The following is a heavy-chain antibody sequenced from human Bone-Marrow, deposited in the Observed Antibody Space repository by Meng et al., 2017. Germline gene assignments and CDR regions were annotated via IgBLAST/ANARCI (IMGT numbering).Heavy chain of an antibody. V-gene: IGHV1-2*06. Sequence: QGQVVQSGAEVKKPGASVKVSCKASGYTFTGYYMHWVRQAPGQGLEWMGRINPNSGGTNYAQKFQGRVTMTRDTSISTAYMELSRLRSDDTAVYYCARDGPSSGWYLIDYWGQGTLVTVSS. D-gene: IGHD6-19*01. J-gene: IGHJ4*02. CDR3: ARDGPSSGWYLIDY. CDR1: GYTFTGYY. CDR2: INPNSGGT.